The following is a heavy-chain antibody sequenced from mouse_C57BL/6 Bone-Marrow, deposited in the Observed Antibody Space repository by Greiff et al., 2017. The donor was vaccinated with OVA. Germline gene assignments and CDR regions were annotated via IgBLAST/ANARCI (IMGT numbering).Heavy chain of an antibody. D-gene: IGHD3-1*01. CDR1: GFTFTSYD. Sequence: QVQLQQSGPELVKPGASVKLSCKASGFTFTSYDINWVKQRPGQGLEWIGWIYPGDGSTKYTEKLKGKATLTVDTASSTAYMELHSLTSEDSAVYFCARGITGYYAKDYWGQGTSVTVSS. CDR2: IYPGDGST. CDR3: ARGITGYYAKDY. V-gene: IGHV1-85*01. J-gene: IGHJ4*01.